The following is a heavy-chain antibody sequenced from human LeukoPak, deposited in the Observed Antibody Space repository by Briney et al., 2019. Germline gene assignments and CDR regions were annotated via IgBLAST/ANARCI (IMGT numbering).Heavy chain of an antibody. Sequence: EASVKVSCKASGGTFSSYAISWVRQAPGQGLEWMGGIIPIFGTANYAQKFQGRVTITTDESTSTAYMELSSLRSEDTAVYYCARVRPPPLGTTIFGVVTPHRDAFDIWGQGTMITVSS. V-gene: IGHV1-69*05. D-gene: IGHD3-3*01. CDR3: ARVRPPPLGTTIFGVVTPHRDAFDI. CDR2: IIPIFGTA. CDR1: GGTFSSYA. J-gene: IGHJ3*02.